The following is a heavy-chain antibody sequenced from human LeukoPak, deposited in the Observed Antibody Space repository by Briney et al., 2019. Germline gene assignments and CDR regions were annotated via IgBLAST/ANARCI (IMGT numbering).Heavy chain of an antibody. V-gene: IGHV3-30*03. CDR2: ISYDGSNK. CDR1: GFTFSSYW. Sequence: PGGSLRLSCAASGFTFSSYWMSWARQAPGKGLEWVAVISYDGSNKYYADSVKGRFTISRDNSKNTLYLQMNSLRAEDTAVYYCARDRSATLYYYYYGMDVWGQGTTVTVSS. CDR3: ARDRSATLYYYYYGMDV. J-gene: IGHJ6*02.